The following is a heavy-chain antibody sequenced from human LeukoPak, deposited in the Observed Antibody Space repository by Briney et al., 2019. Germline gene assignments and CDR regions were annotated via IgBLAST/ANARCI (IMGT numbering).Heavy chain of an antibody. Sequence: GGSLRLSCAASGFIFSSYAMSWVRQAPGKGLEWVSTISGSGGSTYYADSVKGRFTISRDNSKNTVYLQMNSLRAEDTAVYYCAKSPTYDFWSGYYRDWFDPWGQGTLVTVSS. CDR3: AKSPTYDFWSGYYRDWFDP. J-gene: IGHJ5*02. CDR2: ISGSGGST. V-gene: IGHV3-23*01. D-gene: IGHD3-3*01. CDR1: GFIFSSYA.